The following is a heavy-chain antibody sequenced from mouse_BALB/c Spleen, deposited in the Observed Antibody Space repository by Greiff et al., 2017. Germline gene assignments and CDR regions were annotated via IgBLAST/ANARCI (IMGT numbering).Heavy chain of an antibody. CDR2: ISSGSSTI. D-gene: IGHD1-1*01. J-gene: IGHJ4*01. CDR1: GFTFSSFG. Sequence: EVKLMESGGGLVQPGGSRKLSCAASGFTFSSFGMHWVRQAPEKGLEWVAYISSGSSTIYYADTVKGRFTISRDNPKNTLFLQMTSLRSEDTAMYYCARIDYYGLYYAMDYWGQGTSVTVSS. CDR3: ARIDYYGLYYAMDY. V-gene: IGHV5-17*02.